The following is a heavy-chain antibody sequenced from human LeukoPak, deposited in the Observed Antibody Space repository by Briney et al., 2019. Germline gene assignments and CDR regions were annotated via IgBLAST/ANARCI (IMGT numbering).Heavy chain of an antibody. CDR2: ISANEGST. CDR1: GFTFISYA. Sequence: GGSLRLSCTASGFTFISYAMSWVRQAPGEGLEWVSDISANEGSTHYADSVKGRFTISRDNSRNILFLHMNSLTTEDAAVYYCAKDPGAALYGYYMDAWGKGTAVTVSS. CDR3: AKDPGAALYGYYMDA. D-gene: IGHD3-10*01. V-gene: IGHV3-23*01. J-gene: IGHJ6*03.